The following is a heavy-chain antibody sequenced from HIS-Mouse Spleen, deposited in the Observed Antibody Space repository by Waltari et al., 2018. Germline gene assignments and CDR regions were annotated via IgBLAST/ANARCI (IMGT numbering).Heavy chain of an antibody. D-gene: IGHD6-13*01. V-gene: IGHV4-39*07. CDR2: IYYSGST. Sequence: QLQLQESGPGLVKPSETLSLTCTFPGGSISLRSYYWGWIHKPPGKGLEGIGSIYYSGSTYYNPSLKSRVTISVDTSKNQFSLKLSSVTAADTAVYYCAREIPYSSSWYDWYFDLWGRGTLVTVSS. J-gene: IGHJ2*01. CDR1: GGSISLRSYY. CDR3: AREIPYSSSWYDWYFDL.